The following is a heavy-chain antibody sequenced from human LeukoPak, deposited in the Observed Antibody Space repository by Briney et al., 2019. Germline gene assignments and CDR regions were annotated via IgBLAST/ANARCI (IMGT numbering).Heavy chain of an antibody. CDR1: GGSFSGYY. V-gene: IGHV4-34*01. J-gene: IGHJ4*02. Sequence: SETLSLTCAVYGGSFSGYYWSWIRQPPGKGLEWIGEINHSGSTNYNPSLKSRVTISVDTSKNQFSLKLSSVTAADTAVYYCARMKGYYYGSGSPEFDHWGQGTLVTVSS. D-gene: IGHD3-10*01. CDR3: ARMKGYYYGSGSPEFDH. CDR2: INHSGST.